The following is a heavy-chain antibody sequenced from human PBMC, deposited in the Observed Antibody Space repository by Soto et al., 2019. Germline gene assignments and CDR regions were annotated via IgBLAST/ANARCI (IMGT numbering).Heavy chain of an antibody. CDR3: AKDGKTGRGWYGDY. D-gene: IGHD6-19*01. J-gene: IGHJ4*02. Sequence: GGSLRLSCAASGFTFSSYAMSWVRQAPGKGLEWVSGISASGVSTYYADSVKGRFTISRDNSENTLYLQMNSLRAEDTALYYCAKDGKTGRGWYGDYWGKGPLVTVSS. CDR2: ISASGVST. V-gene: IGHV3-23*01. CDR1: GFTFSSYA.